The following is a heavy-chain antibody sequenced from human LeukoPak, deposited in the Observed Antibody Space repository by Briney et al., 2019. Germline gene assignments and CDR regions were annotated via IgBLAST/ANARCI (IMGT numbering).Heavy chain of an antibody. CDR2: INPNSGGT. Sequence: ASVNVSCKASGYTFTGYYMHWVRQAPGQGLEWMGRINPNSGGTNYAQKFQGRVTMTRDTSISTSYMELSRLRSDDTAVYYCARVSCTNGVCHYRDFDYWGQGTLVTVSS. V-gene: IGHV1-2*06. D-gene: IGHD2-8*01. CDR1: GYTFTGYY. CDR3: ARVSCTNGVCHYRDFDY. J-gene: IGHJ4*02.